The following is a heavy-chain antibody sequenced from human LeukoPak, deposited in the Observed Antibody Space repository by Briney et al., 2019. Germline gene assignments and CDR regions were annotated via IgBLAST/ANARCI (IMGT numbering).Heavy chain of an antibody. CDR3: ARDRSGGIAGTPYYFDY. CDR2: IIPIFGTA. Sequence: SVKVSCKASGGTFSSYAISWVRQAPGQGLEWMGGIIPIFGTANYAQKFQGRVTITTDESTSTAYMELSSLRSEDTAVYYCARDRSGGIAGTPYYFDYCGQGTLVIVSS. V-gene: IGHV1-69*05. D-gene: IGHD1-20*01. J-gene: IGHJ4*02. CDR1: GGTFSSYA.